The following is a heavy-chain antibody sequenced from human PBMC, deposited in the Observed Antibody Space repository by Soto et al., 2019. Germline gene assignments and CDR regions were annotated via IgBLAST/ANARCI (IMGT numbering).Heavy chain of an antibody. CDR3: LRDQRHWNEFADQ. V-gene: IGHV3-74*01. Sequence: EVRLVESGGGLVQPGESLRLSCAASGFAFGSYWMHWVRQAPGKGLVWVSRISQDGSIATQADSVKGRFTVSRDNAKNTLYLQMDSLRADDTAVYYCLRDQRHWNEFADQWGQGTLVTVSS. J-gene: IGHJ4*02. D-gene: IGHD1-1*01. CDR2: ISQDGSIA. CDR1: GFAFGSYW.